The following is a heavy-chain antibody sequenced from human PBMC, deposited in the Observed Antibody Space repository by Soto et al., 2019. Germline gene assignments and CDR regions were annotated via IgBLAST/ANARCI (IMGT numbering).Heavy chain of an antibody. V-gene: IGHV4-30-4*01. Sequence: SETLSLTCSVSGDSISTVDYFWAWIRQPPGQALEYIGYIYKSTTTYYNPSFESRVAISLDTSKSQFSLNVTSVTAADTAVYFCARGRYCLTGRCFPNWFDSGGQGTLVTVSS. CDR2: IYKSTTT. CDR1: GDSISTVDYF. D-gene: IGHD2-15*01. CDR3: ARGRYCLTGRCFPNWFDS. J-gene: IGHJ5*01.